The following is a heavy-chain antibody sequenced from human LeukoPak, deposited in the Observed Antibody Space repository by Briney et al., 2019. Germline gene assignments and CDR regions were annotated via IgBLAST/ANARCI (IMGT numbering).Heavy chain of an antibody. CDR3: AKASGTLDY. CDR1: GFTFDDYA. J-gene: IGHJ4*02. D-gene: IGHD6-13*01. Sequence: TLRLSGAASGFTFDDYAMHWVRQAPGKGLEWVSGISWNSGSIGYADSVKGRFTISRDNSKNTLYLQMNSLRAEDTAVYYCAKASGTLDYWGQGTLVTVSS. CDR2: ISWNSGSI. V-gene: IGHV3-9*01.